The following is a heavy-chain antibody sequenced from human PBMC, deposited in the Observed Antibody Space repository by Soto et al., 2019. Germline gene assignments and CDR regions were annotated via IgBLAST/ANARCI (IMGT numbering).Heavy chain of an antibody. CDR1: GFMFSDYA. D-gene: IGHD6-13*01. Sequence: GGALRLSCAASGFMFSDYAMSWVRQAPGKGLEWVSAISGNGADVYYADSVKGRFTFSRDNSRNTLYLQMRSLRADDTALYYCTRSLFMAAPNTGPFARWGQGTLVTVSS. J-gene: IGHJ4*02. V-gene: IGHV3-23*01. CDR2: ISGNGADV. CDR3: TRSLFMAAPNTGPFAR.